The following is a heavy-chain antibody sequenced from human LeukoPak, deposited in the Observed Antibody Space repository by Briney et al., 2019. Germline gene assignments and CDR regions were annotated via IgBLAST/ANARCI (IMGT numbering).Heavy chain of an antibody. V-gene: IGHV1-2*02. J-gene: IGHJ1*01. CDR1: GYTFTGYY. Sequence: VASVKVSCKASGYTFTGYYMHWVRQAPGQGLEWMGWINPNSGGTNYAQKFQGRVTMTRDTSISTAYMELSRLRSDDTAVYYCARDSGGGYYYDSSGYYAEYFQHWGQGTLVTVSS. D-gene: IGHD3-22*01. CDR3: ARDSGGGYYYDSSGYYAEYFQH. CDR2: INPNSGGT.